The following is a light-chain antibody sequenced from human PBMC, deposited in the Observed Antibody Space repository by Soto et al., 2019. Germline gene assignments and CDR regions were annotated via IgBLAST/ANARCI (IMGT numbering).Light chain of an antibody. CDR3: QQRSNWPPWT. J-gene: IGKJ1*01. CDR2: SAS. Sequence: EVVLTQSPGTLSLSPWERGTLSCRASQNLGTLYLAWFQQKSGQAPRLLIYSASRRATGIPARFSGSGSGTDFTLTISSLEPEDFAVYYCQQRSNWPPWTFGQGTKVDIK. V-gene: IGKV3-11*01. CDR1: QNLGTLY.